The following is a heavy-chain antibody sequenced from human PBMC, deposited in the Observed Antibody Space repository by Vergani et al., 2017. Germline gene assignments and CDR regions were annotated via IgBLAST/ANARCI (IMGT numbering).Heavy chain of an antibody. Sequence: QVQLQESGPGLVKPSQTLSLTCTVSGGSISSGGYYWSWIRQHPGKGLEWIGDIYYSGSTYYNPSLKSLVTISVDTSKNQFSLKLSSVTAADTAVYYCARDGGSGWLDWFDPWGQGTLVTVSS. CDR1: GGSISSGGYY. CDR2: IYYSGST. D-gene: IGHD6-19*01. V-gene: IGHV4-31*01. CDR3: ARDGGSGWLDWFDP. J-gene: IGHJ5*02.